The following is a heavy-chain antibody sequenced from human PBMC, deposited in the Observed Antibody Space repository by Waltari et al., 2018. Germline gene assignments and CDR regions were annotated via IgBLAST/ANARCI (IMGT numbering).Heavy chain of an antibody. J-gene: IGHJ4*02. CDR2: ISYDGSNK. D-gene: IGHD3-22*01. Sequence: QVQLVESGGGVVQPGRSLRLSCAASGFTFSSYGLHGVRQAPGKGLEWVAVISYDGSNKYYADSVKGRFTISRDNSKNTLYLQMNSLRAEDTAVYYCAYSDNYYDSSGCHYWGQGTLVTVSS. V-gene: IGHV3-30*03. CDR1: GFTFSSYG. CDR3: AYSDNYYDSSGCHY.